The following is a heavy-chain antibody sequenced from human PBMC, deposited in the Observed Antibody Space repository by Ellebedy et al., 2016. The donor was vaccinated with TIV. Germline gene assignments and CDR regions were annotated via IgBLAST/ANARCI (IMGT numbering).Heavy chain of an antibody. D-gene: IGHD1-1*01. CDR2: IFTSGSF. V-gene: IGHV4-4*07. CDR3: ARVHCSITTCDYYYMDV. CDR1: GGSVSRYF. J-gene: IGHJ6*03. Sequence: SETLSLTXTVSGGSVSRYFWSWIRQPAGKGLEWIGRIFTSGSFNYNPSLMSRVTMSVVTSKNQISLRLHSVTTADTAVYYCARVHCSITTCDYYYMDVWGKGTTVTVSS.